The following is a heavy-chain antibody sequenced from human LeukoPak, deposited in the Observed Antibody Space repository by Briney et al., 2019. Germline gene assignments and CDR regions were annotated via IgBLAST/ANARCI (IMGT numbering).Heavy chain of an antibody. V-gene: IGHV1-2*02. CDR2: INPNSGGT. Sequence: ASVKVSCKASGYTFTDYFIHWVRQAPGQRLEWMGWINPNSGGTNYAQNFQGRVTMTRDTSISKAYMELSRLRSDDTAVYYCARDLLMRDSSGYYSVSYYFDYWGQGTLVTVSS. D-gene: IGHD3-22*01. CDR1: GYTFTDYF. CDR3: ARDLLMRDSSGYYSVSYYFDY. J-gene: IGHJ4*02.